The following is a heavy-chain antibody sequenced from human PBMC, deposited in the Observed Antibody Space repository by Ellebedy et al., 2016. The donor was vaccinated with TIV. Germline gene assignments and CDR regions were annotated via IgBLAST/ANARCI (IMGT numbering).Heavy chain of an antibody. J-gene: IGHJ4*02. CDR1: GYTFNSYS. Sequence: ASVKVSCKASGYTFNSYSISWVRRAPGQGPEWMGWISAYTGETRYSQKYQGRVTLTTDTSTTTAYMELRSLRSDDTAVYFCARDMVQGMVARYLWFDYWGQGTLITVSS. V-gene: IGHV1-18*01. CDR2: ISAYTGET. D-gene: IGHD5-12*01. CDR3: ARDMVQGMVARYLWFDY.